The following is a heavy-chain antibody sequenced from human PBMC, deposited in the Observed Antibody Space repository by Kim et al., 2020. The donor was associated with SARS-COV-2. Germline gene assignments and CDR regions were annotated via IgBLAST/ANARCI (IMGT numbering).Heavy chain of an antibody. J-gene: IGHJ4*02. V-gene: IGHV5-10-1*01. CDR3: ARHSGYSSSWSLDY. D-gene: IGHD6-13*01. Sequence: TPSFPGHVTISADKSISTAYLQWSSLRASDTAMYYCARHSGYSSSWSLDYWGQGTLVTVSS.